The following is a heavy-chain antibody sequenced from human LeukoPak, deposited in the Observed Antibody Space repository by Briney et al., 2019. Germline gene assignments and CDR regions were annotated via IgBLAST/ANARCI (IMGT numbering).Heavy chain of an antibody. CDR2: IIPIFGTA. V-gene: IGHV1-69*05. J-gene: IGHJ6*03. CDR3: ASRMGEQLSYYYYMDV. D-gene: IGHD1/OR15-1a*01. Sequence: SVKVSCKASGGTFSSYAISWVRQAPGQGLEWMGGIIPIFGTANYAQKFQGRVTITTDESTSTAYMELSSLRSEDAAVYYCASRMGEQLSYYYYMDVWGKGTTVTVSS. CDR1: GGTFSSYA.